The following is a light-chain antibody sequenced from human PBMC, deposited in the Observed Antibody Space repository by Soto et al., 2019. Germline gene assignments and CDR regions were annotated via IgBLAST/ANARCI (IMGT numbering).Light chain of an antibody. V-gene: IGLV2-14*01. Sequence: QSVLTQPASVSGSPGQSITISCTGTSRDVGGYDYVSWYQQHPGKAPTLMTYDVSNRPSGVSNRFSGSKSGNTASLTISGLQAEDEADYYCSSYTGSSTLYVFGTGTKVTVL. CDR3: SSYTGSSTLYV. CDR2: DVS. CDR1: SRDVGGYDY. J-gene: IGLJ1*01.